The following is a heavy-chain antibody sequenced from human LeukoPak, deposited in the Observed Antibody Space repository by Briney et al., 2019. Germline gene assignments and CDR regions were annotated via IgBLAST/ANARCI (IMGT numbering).Heavy chain of an antibody. D-gene: IGHD2-2*01. J-gene: IGHJ5*02. Sequence: ASVKVSCKASGGTFSSYAISWVRQAPGQGLEWMGGIIPIFGTANYAQKFQGRVTITADESTSTAYMELSSLRSEDTAVYYCARDRCSSTSPHCWFDPWGQGTLVTVSS. V-gene: IGHV1-69*13. CDR1: GGTFSSYA. CDR2: IIPIFGTA. CDR3: ARDRCSSTSPHCWFDP.